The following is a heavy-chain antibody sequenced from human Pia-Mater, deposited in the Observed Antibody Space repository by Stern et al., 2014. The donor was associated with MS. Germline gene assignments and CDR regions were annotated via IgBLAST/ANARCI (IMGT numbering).Heavy chain of an antibody. J-gene: IGHJ4*02. V-gene: IGHV1-8*01. CDR2: MNPDSGNT. CDR1: GDTFTRYD. CDR3: TRGPRT. D-gene: IGHD1-7*01. Sequence: QVQLVQSGAEVEKPGASVTVSCRASGDTFTRYDIHWVRRASGQGIEWMGGMNPDSGNTGIAQKFQARVTMTRDTSTSTAYLELHSLKSEDTAVYYCTRGPRTWGRGTLVTVSS.